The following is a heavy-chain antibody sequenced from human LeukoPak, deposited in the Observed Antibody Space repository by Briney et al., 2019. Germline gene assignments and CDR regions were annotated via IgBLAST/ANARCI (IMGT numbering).Heavy chain of an antibody. J-gene: IGHJ4*02. CDR1: GFIFSAYA. CDR2: ISGSGGNT. Sequence: GGSLRLSCAPSGFIFSAYAMSWVRQAPGKGPEWVASISGSGGNTYHADSVKGRFTISRDNSQNTVYPQMNSLTAEDTAVYYCAKDRDYYDSSGYYLTFDYWGQGTLVTVSS. V-gene: IGHV3-23*01. CDR3: AKDRDYYDSSGYYLTFDY. D-gene: IGHD3-22*01.